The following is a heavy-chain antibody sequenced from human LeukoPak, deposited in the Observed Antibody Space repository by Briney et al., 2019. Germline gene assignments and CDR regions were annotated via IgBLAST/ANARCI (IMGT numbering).Heavy chain of an antibody. CDR3: ARPYCSSTTCYDNWFDP. Sequence: ASVTVSCKASGYTFIGYYLHWVRQAPGQGLEWMGWINPNSGDTSYAQKFQGRVTMTRDTSVSTAYLELSRLRSDDTAVYYCARPYCSSTTCYDNWFDPWGQGTLVTVSS. J-gene: IGHJ5*02. CDR1: GYTFIGYY. V-gene: IGHV1-2*02. CDR2: INPNSGDT. D-gene: IGHD2-2*01.